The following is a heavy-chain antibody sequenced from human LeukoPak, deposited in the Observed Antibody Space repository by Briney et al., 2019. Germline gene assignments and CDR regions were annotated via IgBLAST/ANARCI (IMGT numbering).Heavy chain of an antibody. CDR3: ARQSTGSYYSPIDY. V-gene: IGHV1-18*01. J-gene: IGHJ4*02. D-gene: IGHD1-26*01. CDR1: GYTFTSYG. CDR2: VSTYNGNT. Sequence: EASVKVSCKASGYTFTSYGISWVRQAPGQGLEWMGWVSTYNGNTKYAQNLQGRVTTTTDTSTSTAYMELRSLRSDDTAMYYCARQSTGSYYSPIDYWGQGTLVTVSS.